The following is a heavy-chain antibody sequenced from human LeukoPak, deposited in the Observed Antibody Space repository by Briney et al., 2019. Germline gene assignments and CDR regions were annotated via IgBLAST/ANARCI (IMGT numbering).Heavy chain of an antibody. CDR2: ISSSATYI. CDR3: ARVLYSYGYSEFAFDI. Sequence: GGSLRLSCAASGFSLSRYSMNWVRQAPGKGLEWVSSISSSATYIYYADSLKGRFTISRDNAKNSLYLHMNSLRAEDTAVYYCARVLYSYGYSEFAFDIWGQGTMVTVSS. V-gene: IGHV3-21*01. J-gene: IGHJ3*02. CDR1: GFSLSRYS. D-gene: IGHD5-18*01.